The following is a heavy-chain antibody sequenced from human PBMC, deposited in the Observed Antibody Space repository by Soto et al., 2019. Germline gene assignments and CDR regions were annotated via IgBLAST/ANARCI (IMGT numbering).Heavy chain of an antibody. Sequence: ASVKVSCKASGYTFTGYYMHWVRQAPGQGLEWMGWINPNSGGTSYAQKFQGWVTMTRDTSISTAYMELSRLRSDDTAVYYCARSRVGYYDFWSGLGVGYYYGMDVWGQGTTVTVSS. CDR3: ARSRVGYYDFWSGLGVGYYYGMDV. CDR1: GYTFTGYY. V-gene: IGHV1-2*04. CDR2: INPNSGGT. D-gene: IGHD3-3*01. J-gene: IGHJ6*02.